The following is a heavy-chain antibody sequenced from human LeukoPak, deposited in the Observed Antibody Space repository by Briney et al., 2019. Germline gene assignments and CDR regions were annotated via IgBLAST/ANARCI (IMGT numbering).Heavy chain of an antibody. CDR1: GGSISSYY. D-gene: IGHD6-13*01. J-gene: IGHJ6*02. Sequence: SETLSLTCTVSGGSISSYYWSWIRQPPGKGLEWIGYIYYSGSTNYNPSLKSRVTISVDTSKNQFSLKLSSVTAADTAVYYCARDSGLAAAGRPYYYYYGMDVWGQGTTVTVSS. V-gene: IGHV4-59*01. CDR2: IYYSGST. CDR3: ARDSGLAAAGRPYYYYYGMDV.